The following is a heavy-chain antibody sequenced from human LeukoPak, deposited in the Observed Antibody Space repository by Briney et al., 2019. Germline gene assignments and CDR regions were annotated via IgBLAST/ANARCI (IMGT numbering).Heavy chain of an antibody. V-gene: IGHV1-46*01. J-gene: IGHJ4*02. CDR3: ARVRAEGTVTNYYFDY. CDR2: INPSGGST. CDR1: GYTFTSYY. Sequence: ASVKVSCKASGYTFTSYYMHWVRQAPGQGLEWMGIINPSGGSTSYAQKFQGRVTMTRDTSTSTVYMELSSLRSEDTAVYYCARVRAEGTVTNYYFDYWGQGTLVTVSS. D-gene: IGHD4-17*01.